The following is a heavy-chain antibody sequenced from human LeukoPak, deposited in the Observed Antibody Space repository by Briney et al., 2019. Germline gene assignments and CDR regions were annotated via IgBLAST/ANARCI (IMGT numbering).Heavy chain of an antibody. Sequence: PGGSLRLSCAASGFTFSSYSMNWVRQAPGKGLEWVSSISSSSSYIYYADSVKGRFTISRDNAKNSLYLQMNSLRAEDTAVYYCARDPALDGAFDIWGQGTKVTVSS. CDR1: GFTFSSYS. D-gene: IGHD1-1*01. V-gene: IGHV3-21*01. J-gene: IGHJ3*02. CDR3: ARDPALDGAFDI. CDR2: ISSSSSYI.